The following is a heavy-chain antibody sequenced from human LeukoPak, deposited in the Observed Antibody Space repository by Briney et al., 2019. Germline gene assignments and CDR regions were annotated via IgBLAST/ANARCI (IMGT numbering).Heavy chain of an antibody. CDR1: GFTFSSYA. CDR3: AKRHPDAGVYDS. D-gene: IGHD3-10*01. V-gene: IGHV3-23*01. Sequence: GGSLRLSCAASGFTFSSYAMSWVRQAPGKGLEWVSAVNGDGSSTYYADSVKGRFTISRDNSKNTVYLQMNSLRAEDTAMYYCAKRHPDAGVYDSWGQGALVTVSS. CDR2: VNGDGSST. J-gene: IGHJ4*02.